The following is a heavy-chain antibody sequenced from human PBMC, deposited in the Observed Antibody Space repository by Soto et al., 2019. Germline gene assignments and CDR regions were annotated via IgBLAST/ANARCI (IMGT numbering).Heavy chain of an antibody. J-gene: IGHJ6*02. CDR3: AHRRSGWPYYYYYGMDV. Sequence: QITLKESGPTLVKPTQTLTLTCTFSGFSLSTSGVGVGWIRQPPGKALEWLALIYWDDDKRYSPSLKSRLTITKDTSKNQVVLTMTNMDPVDTATYYCAHRRSGWPYYYYYGMDVWGQGTTVTVSS. D-gene: IGHD6-19*01. CDR2: IYWDDDK. V-gene: IGHV2-5*02. CDR1: GFSLSTSGVG.